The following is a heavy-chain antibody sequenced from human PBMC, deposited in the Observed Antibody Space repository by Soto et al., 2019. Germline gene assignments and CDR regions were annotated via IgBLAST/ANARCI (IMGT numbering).Heavy chain of an antibody. CDR1: GFTFSSYS. V-gene: IGHV3-21*01. Sequence: GGSLRLSCAASGFTFSSYSMNWVRQAPGKGLEWVSSISSSSSYIYYADSVKGRFTISRDNAKNSLYLQMNSLRAEDTAVYYCARDCSSTSPYSIKYGMDVWGQGTTVTVSS. CDR3: ARDCSSTSPYSIKYGMDV. CDR2: ISSSSSYI. J-gene: IGHJ6*02. D-gene: IGHD2-2*01.